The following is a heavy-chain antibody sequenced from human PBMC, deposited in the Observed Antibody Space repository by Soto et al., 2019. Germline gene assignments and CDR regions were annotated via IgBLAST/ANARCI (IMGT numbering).Heavy chain of an antibody. Sequence: GGSLRLSCAASGFTFSNYGMHWVRQAPGKGLEWVAVIWFDGSSKYHADSVEGRFAISRDNSKNMLYLQMNSLRVEDTAVYYCARDVAIPVDGSDYYYGMDVWGQGTTVTVSS. CDR1: GFTFSNYG. CDR2: IWFDGSSK. D-gene: IGHD2-21*01. J-gene: IGHJ6*02. V-gene: IGHV3-33*01. CDR3: ARDVAIPVDGSDYYYGMDV.